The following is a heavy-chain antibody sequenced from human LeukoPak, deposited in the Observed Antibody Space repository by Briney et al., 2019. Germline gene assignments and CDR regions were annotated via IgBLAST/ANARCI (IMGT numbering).Heavy chain of an antibody. V-gene: IGHV3-7*01. D-gene: IGHD6-13*01. CDR2: INQDGGEE. CDR3: AKNQQLWRSFDL. Sequence: GGPLRLSCAASGFSFSTYWMSWVRQAPGKGLEWVANINQDGGEEYYVDSVKGRFTISRDNAKNSLYLQMNSLRAEDTAVYYCAKNQQLWRSFDLWGRGTLLTVSS. J-gene: IGHJ2*01. CDR1: GFSFSTYW.